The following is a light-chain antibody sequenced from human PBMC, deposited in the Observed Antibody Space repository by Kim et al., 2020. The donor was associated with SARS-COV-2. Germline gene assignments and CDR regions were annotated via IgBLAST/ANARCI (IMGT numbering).Light chain of an antibody. CDR1: QSISGG. J-gene: IGKJ1*01. CDR2: DAS. CDR3: QQYINSWT. V-gene: IGKV1-5*01. Sequence: DIQMTQSPSTLSASVGDKVTITCRASQSISGGVGWYQQKPGKAPKLLIYDASSLESGVPSRFSGSGAGTDFTLIVSSLQPDDFANYSCQQYINSWTFGQGTKLYI.